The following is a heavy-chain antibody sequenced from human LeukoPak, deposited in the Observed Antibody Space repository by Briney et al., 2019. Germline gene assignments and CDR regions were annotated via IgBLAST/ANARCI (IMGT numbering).Heavy chain of an antibody. D-gene: IGHD3/OR15-3a*01. J-gene: IGHJ6*02. Sequence: LSLTCTVSGGSISSDHWSWIRQPPGKGLEWVTFISYDGSTKNDADSVKGPFTISRDNSKNTGFLEMNSLRPGDTAVYYWARCTGYCCSSRGLDWGGGGPTVIVS. CDR3: ARCTGYCCSSRGLDW. CDR2: ISYDGSTK. V-gene: IGHV3-30*03. CDR1: GGSISSDH.